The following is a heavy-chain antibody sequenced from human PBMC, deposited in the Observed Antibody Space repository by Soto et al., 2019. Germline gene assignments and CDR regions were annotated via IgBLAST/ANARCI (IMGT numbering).Heavy chain of an antibody. V-gene: IGHV4-34*01. J-gene: IGHJ6*02. CDR3: ARGGFGELFVSPPTRYGMDV. CDR2: INDSGST. D-gene: IGHD3-10*01. CDR1: GGSFSGYY. Sequence: QVQLQQWGAGLLKPSETLSLTCAVYGGSFSGYYWSWIRQPPGKGLEWIGEINDSGSTNYNPSLKSRVTISVDTSKNQFSLKLSSVTAADTAVYYCARGGFGELFVSPPTRYGMDVWGQGTTVTVSS.